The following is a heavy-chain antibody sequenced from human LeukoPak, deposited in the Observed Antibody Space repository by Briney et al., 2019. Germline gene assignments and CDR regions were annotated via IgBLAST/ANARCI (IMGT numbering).Heavy chain of an antibody. D-gene: IGHD5-18*01. CDR3: ARAKASAMFSSNY. CDR2: IKQDGSEE. V-gene: IGHV3-7*03. Sequence: GGSLRLSCAASGFTFSNYWMSWVRQTPGKGLEWVANIKQDGSEEYYVGSVKGRFIISRDNAKNSLYLQMNSLRVEDTAVYYCARAKASAMFSSNYWGQGTLVTVSS. CDR1: GFTFSNYW. J-gene: IGHJ4*02.